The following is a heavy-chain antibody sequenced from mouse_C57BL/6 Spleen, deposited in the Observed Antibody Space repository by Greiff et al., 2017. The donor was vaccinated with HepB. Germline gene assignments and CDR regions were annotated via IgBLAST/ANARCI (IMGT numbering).Heavy chain of an antibody. CDR3: ARGAGSSPRYFDV. Sequence: VQLQQPGAELVKPGASVKLSCKASGYTFTSYWMQWVKQRPGQGLEWIGEIDPSDSYTNYNQKFKGKATLTVDTSSSTAYMQLSSLTSEDSAVYYCARGAGSSPRYFDVWGTGTTVTVSS. J-gene: IGHJ1*03. V-gene: IGHV1-50*01. CDR2: IDPSDSYT. D-gene: IGHD1-1*01. CDR1: GYTFTSYW.